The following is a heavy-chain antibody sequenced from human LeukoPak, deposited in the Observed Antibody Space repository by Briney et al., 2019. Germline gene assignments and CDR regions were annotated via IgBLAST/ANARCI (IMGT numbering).Heavy chain of an antibody. V-gene: IGHV3-11*04. D-gene: IGHD1-7*01. J-gene: IGHJ4*02. CDR1: GFTFSDYY. CDR3: ARNRGNWNYAEIDY. CDR2: ISSSGSTI. Sequence: GGSLRLSCAASGFTFSDYYMSWIRQAPGKGMEWGSYISSSGSTIYYADSVKGRFTISRDNAKNSLYLQMNSLRAEDTAVYYCARNRGNWNYAEIDYWGQGTLVTVSS.